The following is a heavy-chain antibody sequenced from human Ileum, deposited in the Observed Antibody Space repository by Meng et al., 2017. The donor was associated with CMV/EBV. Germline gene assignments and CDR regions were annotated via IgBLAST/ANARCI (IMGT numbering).Heavy chain of an antibody. V-gene: IGHV4-39*01. CDR1: GGSISTGSSF. Sequence: SGGSISTGSSFWGWIRKPPGKGLEWIGSIYYSGSTYYNPSLKSRATISVDTSKNQVSLKLSSVTAADTAVFYCARGVYNWNDEHYFDYWGQGTLVTVSS. CDR2: IYYSGST. CDR3: ARGVYNWNDEHYFDY. D-gene: IGHD1-20*01. J-gene: IGHJ4*02.